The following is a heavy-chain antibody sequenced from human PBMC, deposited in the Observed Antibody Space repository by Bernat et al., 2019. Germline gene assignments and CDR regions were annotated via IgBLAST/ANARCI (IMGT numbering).Heavy chain of an antibody. CDR1: GLSFSSHG. CDR2: IWYDGSNE. D-gene: IGHD3-22*01. CDR3: ARAKNDYDNSGFGALDY. J-gene: IGHJ4*02. V-gene: IGHV3-33*01. Sequence: VQLAESGGGAVLPGRSLRLSCAASGLSFSSHGMHWVRQAPGKGLEWVAVIWYDGSNEYYLDSVKGRFTISRDNSKNTLYLQMNSLRAEDTAVYYCARAKNDYDNSGFGALDYCGQGTLVTVSS.